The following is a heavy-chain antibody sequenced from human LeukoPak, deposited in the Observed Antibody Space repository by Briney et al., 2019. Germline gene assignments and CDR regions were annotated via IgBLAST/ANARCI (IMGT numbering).Heavy chain of an antibody. V-gene: IGHV1-2*02. D-gene: IGHD3-3*01. J-gene: IGHJ4*02. CDR3: ARVGPPYYDFWSGYYSHFDY. CDR2: RNPNSGGT. Sequence: ASVKVSCKASGYTFTGYYMHLVRQAAGQGLEWMGWRNPNSGGTNYAQKFQGRVTMTGDTSISTAYMELSRLRSDDTAVYYCARVGPPYYDFWSGYYSHFDYWGQGTLVTVSS. CDR1: GYTFTGYY.